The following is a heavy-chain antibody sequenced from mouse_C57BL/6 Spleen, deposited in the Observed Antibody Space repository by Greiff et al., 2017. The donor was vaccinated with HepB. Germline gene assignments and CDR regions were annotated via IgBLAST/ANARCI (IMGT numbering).Heavy chain of an antibody. V-gene: IGHV1-74*01. J-gene: IGHJ4*01. D-gene: IGHD1-1*01. CDR2: IHPSDSDT. CDR3: AREGYYYGSSYRDYAMDY. Sequence: QVHVKQPGAELVKPGASVKVSCKASGYTFTSYWMHWVKQRPGQGLEWIGRIHPSDSDTNYNQKFKGKATLTVDKSSSTAYMQLSSLTSEDSAVYYCAREGYYYGSSYRDYAMDYWGQGTSVTVSS. CDR1: GYTFTSYW.